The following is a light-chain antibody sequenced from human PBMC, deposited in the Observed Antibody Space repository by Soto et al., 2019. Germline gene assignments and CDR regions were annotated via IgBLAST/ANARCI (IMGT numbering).Light chain of an antibody. CDR1: QGITSW. Sequence: DIHMTQSPSSVSASVGDRVTITCRASQGITSWLVWYQQKPGEAPKLLIYAASSLQSGVPSRFSGSGSGTDFTLTISCLQSEDFATYYCQQYYSYPWTFGQGNKVDSK. J-gene: IGKJ1*01. V-gene: IGKV1-12*01. CDR2: AAS. CDR3: QQYYSYPWT.